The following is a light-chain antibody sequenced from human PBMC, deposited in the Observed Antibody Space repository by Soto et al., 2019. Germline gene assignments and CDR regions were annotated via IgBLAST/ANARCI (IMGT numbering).Light chain of an antibody. V-gene: IGLV2-14*01. CDR3: SSYTSSSTLV. Sequence: QSALTQPASVSGSPGQSITISCTGTSSDLGGYNYVSWYQQHPGKAPKVMIYEVSNRPSGVSNRFSGSKSGNTASLTISGLQAEDEADYYCSSYTSSSTLVFGGGTKFTVL. CDR1: SSDLGGYNY. J-gene: IGLJ2*01. CDR2: EVS.